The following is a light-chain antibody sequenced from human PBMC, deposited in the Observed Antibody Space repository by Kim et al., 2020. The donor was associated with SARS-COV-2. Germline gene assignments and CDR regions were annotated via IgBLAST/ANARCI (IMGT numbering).Light chain of an antibody. V-gene: IGKV1-17*01. CDR2: AAS. J-gene: IGKJ4*01. CDR1: QVITNN. CDR3: LQHNSYPLT. Sequence: ASVGDRVTITCRASQVITNNLGWYQQKPGEAPKRLIYAASSLQSGVPSRFSGSVSGTEFSLTISSLQPEDFATYYCLQHNSYPLTFGGGTKVDIK.